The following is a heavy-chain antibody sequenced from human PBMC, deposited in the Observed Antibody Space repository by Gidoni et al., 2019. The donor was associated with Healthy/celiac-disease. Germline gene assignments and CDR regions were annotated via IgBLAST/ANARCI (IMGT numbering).Heavy chain of an antibody. J-gene: IGHJ3*02. D-gene: IGHD6-13*01. CDR3: ARALAFENIAALEGDAFAI. Sequence: QGQLQQGGAGLLKPSETRALTCAVDGGSVRGYYWSWLRQPPGKGREWIGEINHSGSTNYNPSLTSRVPISVDTSTHPFSLKLSSVTAADTAVYSCARALAFENIAALEGDAFAIWGQGTMVTVSS. V-gene: IGHV4-34*01. CDR2: INHSGST. CDR1: GGSVRGYY.